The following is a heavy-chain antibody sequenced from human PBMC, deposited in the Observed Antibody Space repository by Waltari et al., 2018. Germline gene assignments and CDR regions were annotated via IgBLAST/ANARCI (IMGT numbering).Heavy chain of an antibody. Sequence: EVQLAQSGAEVKKPGATVKISCKVSGYTFTDYYMHWVQQAPGKGLEWMGLVNPEDGETIYAEKFQGRVTITADTSTDTAYMELSSLRSEDTAVYYCATAKEVVAASYYYGMDVWGQGTTVTVSS. CDR2: VNPEDGET. D-gene: IGHD2-15*01. CDR1: GYTFTDYY. V-gene: IGHV1-69-2*01. CDR3: ATAKEVVAASYYYGMDV. J-gene: IGHJ6*02.